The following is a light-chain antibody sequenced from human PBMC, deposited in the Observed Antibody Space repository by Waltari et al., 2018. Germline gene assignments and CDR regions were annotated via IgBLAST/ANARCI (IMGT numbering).Light chain of an antibody. CDR1: SLRTSY. J-gene: IGLJ3*02. V-gene: IGLV3-19*01. CDR3: SSRNGRANEVV. Sequence: SSELTQDPAVSVALGQTARFTCQGDSLRTSYASWYQLKPGQAPVVVIYGKDKWPSGIPDRISGYSSGTTSSLTITGAQAEDEADYYCSSRNGRANEVVFAGGTKVTVL. CDR2: GKD.